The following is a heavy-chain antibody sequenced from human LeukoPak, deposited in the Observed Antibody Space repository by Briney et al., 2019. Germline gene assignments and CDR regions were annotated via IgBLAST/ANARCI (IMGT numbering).Heavy chain of an antibody. D-gene: IGHD3-10*01. CDR1: GGTFSSYA. Sequence: SVKVSCKASGGTFSSYAISWVRQAPGQGLEWMGGIIPIFGTANYAQKFQGRVTITADESTSTAYMELSSLRSEDTAVHYCARASGSGSYYSRVYYFDYWGQGTLVTVSS. V-gene: IGHV1-69*01. CDR3: ARASGSGSYYSRVYYFDY. CDR2: IIPIFGTA. J-gene: IGHJ4*02.